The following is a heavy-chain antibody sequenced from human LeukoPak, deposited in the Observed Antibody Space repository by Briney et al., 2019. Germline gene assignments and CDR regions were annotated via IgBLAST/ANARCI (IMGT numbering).Heavy chain of an antibody. J-gene: IGHJ5*02. CDR3: AREGRAATAAGTLFNWFDP. CDR2: ISGSGGST. CDR1: GFTFSSYA. V-gene: IGHV3-23*01. Sequence: GGSLRLSCAASGFTFSSYAMSWVRQAPGKGLEWVSAISGSGGSTYYADSVKGRFTISRDNSKNTLYLQMNSLRADDTAVYYCAREGRAATAAGTLFNWFDPWGQGTLVTVSS. D-gene: IGHD6-13*01.